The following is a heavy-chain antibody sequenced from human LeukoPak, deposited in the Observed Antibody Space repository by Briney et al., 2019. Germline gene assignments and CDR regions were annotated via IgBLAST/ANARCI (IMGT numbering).Heavy chain of an antibody. CDR2: IRSKANSYAT. D-gene: IGHD3-22*01. V-gene: IGHV3-73*01. Sequence: GGSLRLSCAASGFTFSGSAMHWVRQASGTGLEWVGRIRSKANSYATTYAASVKGRFTISRDDSKNTAYLQMNSLKTEDTAVYYCTRRQTDDSSGYYAYWGQGTLVTVSS. CDR1: GFTFSGSA. CDR3: TRRQTDDSSGYYAY. J-gene: IGHJ4*02.